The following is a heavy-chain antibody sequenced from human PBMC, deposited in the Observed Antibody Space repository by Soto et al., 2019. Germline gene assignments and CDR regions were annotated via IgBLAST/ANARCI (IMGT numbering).Heavy chain of an antibody. CDR3: ARAYYDFWSGYHYYYYYMDV. CDR2: ISSSGSTI. V-gene: IGHV3-11*01. J-gene: IGHJ6*03. Sequence: PGGSLRLSCAASGFTFSDYYMSWIRQAPGKGLEWVSYISSSGSTIYYADSVKGRFTISRDNAKNSLYLQMNSLRAEDTAVYYCARAYYDFWSGYHYYYYYMDVWGKGTTVTVSS. D-gene: IGHD3-3*01. CDR1: GFTFSDYY.